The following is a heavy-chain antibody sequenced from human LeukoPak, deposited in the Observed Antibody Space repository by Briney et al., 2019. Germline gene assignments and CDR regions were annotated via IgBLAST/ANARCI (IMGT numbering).Heavy chain of an antibody. CDR2: ISGSGGST. CDR1: GFTFSSYA. V-gene: IGHV3-23*01. CDR3: AKDPVVLPAAIGMDV. Sequence: GGSLRLSCAASGFTFSSYAMSWVRQAPGKGLEWVSAISGSGGSTYYADSVKGRFTISRDNSKNTLYLQMNSLRAEDTAVYYCAKDPVVLPAAIGMDVRGQGTTVTVSS. D-gene: IGHD2-2*01. J-gene: IGHJ6*02.